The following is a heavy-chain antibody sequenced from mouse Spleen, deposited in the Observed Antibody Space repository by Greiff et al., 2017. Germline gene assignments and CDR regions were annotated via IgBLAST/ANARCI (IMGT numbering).Heavy chain of an antibody. J-gene: IGHJ1*01. CDR3: ARDPYGTDWYFDV. Sequence: EVKLVESEGGLVQPGSSMKLSCTASGFTFSDYYMAWVRQVPEKGLEWVANINYDGSSTYYLDSLKSRFIISRDNAKNILYLQMSSLKSEDTATYYCARDPYGTDWYFDVWGAGTTVTVSS. CDR2: INYDGSST. CDR1: GFTFSDYY. V-gene: IGHV5-16*01. D-gene: IGHD1-1*01.